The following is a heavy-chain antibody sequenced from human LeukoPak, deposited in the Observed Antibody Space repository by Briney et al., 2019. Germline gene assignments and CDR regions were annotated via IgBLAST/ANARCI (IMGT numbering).Heavy chain of an antibody. CDR2: ISSSGSAI. J-gene: IGHJ4*02. CDR3: ARSLYLSL. V-gene: IGHV3-48*03. Sequence: GGSLRLSCAASGFSLRTFEMNWVCQAPGKGLEWGSYISSSGSAIYYADSVKGRFTVSRDNAKNSLYLQMNSLRAEDTAVYYCARSLYLSLWGRGPLVSVSS. CDR1: GFSLRTFE. D-gene: IGHD2-8*01.